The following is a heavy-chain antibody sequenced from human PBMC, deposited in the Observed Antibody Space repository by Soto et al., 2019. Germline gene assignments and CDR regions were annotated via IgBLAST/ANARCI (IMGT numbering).Heavy chain of an antibody. CDR3: AKSHVFHYYYYGMDI. CDR1: GFTFSDYA. D-gene: IGHD2-8*01. Sequence: EVQLLESGGGLVQPGGSLRLSCAASGFTFSDYAMSWVRQAPGKGLEWVSVISVSGGSTYYADSVTGLFTISRDNSEKTLYVQMNSLRAEDAAVYYCAKSHVFHYYYYGMDIWGQGTTVTVSS. J-gene: IGHJ6*02. V-gene: IGHV3-23*01. CDR2: ISVSGGST.